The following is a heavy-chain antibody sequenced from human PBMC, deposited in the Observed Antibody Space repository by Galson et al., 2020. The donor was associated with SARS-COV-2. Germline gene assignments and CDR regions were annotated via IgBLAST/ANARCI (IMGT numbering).Heavy chain of an antibody. CDR2: IRSDSSNI. CDR1: GFTFSSNS. V-gene: IGHV3-48*04. Sequence: GESLKIPCATSGFTFSSNSMNWVRQTPGKGPEWVAYIRSDSSNIYYSDTVKGRFTIPSDNAKTSLFLQMNSLRAEDTAVYYCARDPRYGGCYAGAFDIWGQGTMVTISS. D-gene: IGHD2-2*01. CDR3: ARDPRYGGCYAGAFDI. J-gene: IGHJ3*02.